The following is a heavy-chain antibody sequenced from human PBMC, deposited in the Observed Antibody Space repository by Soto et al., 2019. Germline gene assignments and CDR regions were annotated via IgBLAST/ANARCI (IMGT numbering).Heavy chain of an antibody. D-gene: IGHD6-19*01. CDR2: IYHGGTT. J-gene: IGHJ4*03. V-gene: IGHV4-38-2*02. CDR3: ARVHVMVVAGSTFDY. CDR1: GDSVSSGSY. Sequence: SETLSLTCTVSGDSVSSGSYWGWIRQPPGEGREWIASIYHGGTTFYNPSLKSRISISVDTSKNQFSLRLTSVTAADTATYYCARVHVMVVAGSTFDYWGRGTLVTVSS.